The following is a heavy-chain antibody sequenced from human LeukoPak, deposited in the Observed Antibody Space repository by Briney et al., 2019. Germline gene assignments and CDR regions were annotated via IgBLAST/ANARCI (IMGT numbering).Heavy chain of an antibody. CDR2: ISANNGNT. J-gene: IGHJ4*02. Sequence: ASVKVSCKTSGYTFINNGISWVRQAPGQGLDWMGWISANNGNTNYAQKFQGRVTMTTDTSTSTAYMELRSLRSDDTALYYCAREGGSHRDFDFWGQGTLVTVSS. CDR1: GYTFINNG. D-gene: IGHD1-26*01. V-gene: IGHV1-18*01. CDR3: AREGGSHRDFDF.